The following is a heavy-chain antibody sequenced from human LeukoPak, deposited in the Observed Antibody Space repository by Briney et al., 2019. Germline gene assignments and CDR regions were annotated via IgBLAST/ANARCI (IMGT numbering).Heavy chain of an antibody. CDR2: ISFSGGSS. CDR1: GFTFSDYA. Sequence: GGSLRLSCAGSGFTFSDYAMHWVRQAPGKGLEWVSGISFSGGSSYYLDSVKGRFTISRDNSRATLYLQMNSLRAEDTAVFYCAKGGLDYYDSSGYYDPFDLWGQGTMVTVSS. D-gene: IGHD3-22*01. CDR3: AKGGLDYYDSSGYYDPFDL. V-gene: IGHV3-23*01. J-gene: IGHJ3*01.